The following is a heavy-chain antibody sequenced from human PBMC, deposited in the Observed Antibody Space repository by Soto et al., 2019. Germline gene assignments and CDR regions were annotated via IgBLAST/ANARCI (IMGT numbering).Heavy chain of an antibody. V-gene: IGHV3-48*02. CDR3: ARGNEFRGVWHDAFDI. D-gene: IGHD3-10*01. CDR2: IGFGTTTI. J-gene: IGHJ3*02. Sequence: GGSLRLSCAASGFSFSSYTMNWVRQAPGKGLEWVSYIGFGTTTIYYADSVKGRFTISRDNAKNSLYLQMNSLRDEDTAVYYCARGNEFRGVWHDAFDIWGQGTMVTVSS. CDR1: GFSFSSYT.